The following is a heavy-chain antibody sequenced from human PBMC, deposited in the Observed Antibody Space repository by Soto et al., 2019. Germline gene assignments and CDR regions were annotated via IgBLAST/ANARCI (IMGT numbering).Heavy chain of an antibody. Sequence: TSETLSLTCTVSGGSISSYYWSWIRQPPGKGLEWIGYIYYSGSTNYNPSLKSRVTISVDTSKNQFSLKLSSVTAADTAVYYCARDLASPLRFLEWFKNYYYYYGMDVWGQGTTVTVSS. CDR2: IYYSGST. CDR1: GGSISSYY. J-gene: IGHJ6*02. V-gene: IGHV4-59*01. D-gene: IGHD3-3*01. CDR3: ARDLASPLRFLEWFKNYYYYYGMDV.